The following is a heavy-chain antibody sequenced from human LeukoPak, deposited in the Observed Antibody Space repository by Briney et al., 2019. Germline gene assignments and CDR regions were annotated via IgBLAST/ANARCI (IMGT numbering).Heavy chain of an antibody. D-gene: IGHD2-15*01. CDR3: PKNSGGSCYSAVDD. CDR2: ISGSGGTT. CDR1: GLRSRSFG. V-gene: IGHV3-23*01. J-gene: IGHJ4*02. Sequence: GGSLRLSCAASGLRSRSFGMRWVRQAPGEGLEWVSGISGSGGTTYYADSVNRRTTITRDNSKNSLYLQTNSLRAEDTAVYYSPKNSGGSCYSAVDDWGQRTLVTVAS.